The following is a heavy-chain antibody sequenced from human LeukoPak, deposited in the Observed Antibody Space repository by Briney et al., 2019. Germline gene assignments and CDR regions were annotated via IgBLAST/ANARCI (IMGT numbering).Heavy chain of an antibody. Sequence: PGGSLRLSCAASGFTFSSYAMSWVRQAPGKGLEWVSAISGSGGSTYYADSVKGRFTISRDNSKNTLYLQMNSLRAEDTAVYYCAKFQSRDRLLKSGYWGQGTLVTVSS. CDR1: GFTFSSYA. D-gene: IGHD3-3*01. J-gene: IGHJ4*02. V-gene: IGHV3-23*01. CDR3: AKFQSRDRLLKSGY. CDR2: ISGSGGST.